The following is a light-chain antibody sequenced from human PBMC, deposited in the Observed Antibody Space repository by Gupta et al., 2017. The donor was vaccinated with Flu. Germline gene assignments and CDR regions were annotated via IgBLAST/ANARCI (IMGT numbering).Light chain of an antibody. Sequence: VAISCSGSSSNIGNNYISWYQQLPGTAPKLLIYENNKRPSGIPDRFSGSKSGTSATLGITGLQTGDEADYYCGTWDSSLSAQVFGGGTKLTVL. CDR1: SSNIGNNY. J-gene: IGLJ3*02. V-gene: IGLV1-51*02. CDR2: ENN. CDR3: GTWDSSLSAQV.